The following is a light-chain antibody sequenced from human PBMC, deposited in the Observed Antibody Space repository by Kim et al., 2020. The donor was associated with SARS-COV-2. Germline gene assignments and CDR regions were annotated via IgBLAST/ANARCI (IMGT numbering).Light chain of an antibody. CDR1: QIGSTQ. Sequence: SAEETAAPSWKSKQIGSTQVAWYIQKRGQSPRLLIYDASTGATGISERFFGSGSGTEFTLIIGRLQSEDFALYYCQQYESWPPFTFGQGTQLEIK. J-gene: IGKJ5*01. CDR2: DAS. CDR3: QQYESWPPFT. V-gene: IGKV3-15*01.